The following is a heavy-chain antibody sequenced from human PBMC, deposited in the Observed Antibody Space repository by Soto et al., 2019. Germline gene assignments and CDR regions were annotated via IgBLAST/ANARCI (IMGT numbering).Heavy chain of an antibody. CDR3: ARVPMYVAGTYYFDY. V-gene: IGHV1-46*01. D-gene: IGHD6-19*01. J-gene: IGHJ4*02. Sequence: GASVKVSCKASGYTFTSYYMHWVRQAPGQGLEWMGIINPSGGSTSYAQKFQGRVTMTRDTSTSTVYMELSSLRSEDTAVYYCARVPMYVAGTYYFDYWGPGTLVTVSS. CDR2: INPSGGST. CDR1: GYTFTSYY.